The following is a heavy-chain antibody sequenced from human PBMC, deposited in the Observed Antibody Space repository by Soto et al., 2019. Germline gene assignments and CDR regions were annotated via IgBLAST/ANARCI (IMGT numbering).Heavy chain of an antibody. CDR1: GGTFTNYA. J-gene: IGHJ6*02. CDR2: IIPIFGTA. D-gene: IGHD3-16*02. Sequence: VQLVQSGAEVKKPGSSVKVSCKASGGTFTNYAFSGVRQAPGQGLEWLGGIIPIFGTADYAQQFQGRVTLTAAESTSTAHMELSSLRSDDTAFYDCASWLKEAVIGGNYYYVMDVWGQGTTVTVSS. CDR3: ASWLKEAVIGGNYYYVMDV. V-gene: IGHV1-69*13.